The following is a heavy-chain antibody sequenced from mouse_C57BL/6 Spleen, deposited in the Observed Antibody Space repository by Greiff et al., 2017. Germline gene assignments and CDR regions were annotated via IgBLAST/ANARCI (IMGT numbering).Heavy chain of an antibody. Sequence: QVQLQQSGPELVKPGASVKLSCKASGYTFTSYDINWVKQRPGQGLEWIGWIYPRDGSTKYNEKFKGKATLTVDTSSSTAYMELHSLTSEDSAVYFCARPHYYYGSSHAWFAYWGQGTLVTVSA. V-gene: IGHV1-85*01. CDR3: ARPHYYYGSSHAWFAY. CDR1: GYTFTSYD. CDR2: IYPRDGST. J-gene: IGHJ3*01. D-gene: IGHD1-1*01.